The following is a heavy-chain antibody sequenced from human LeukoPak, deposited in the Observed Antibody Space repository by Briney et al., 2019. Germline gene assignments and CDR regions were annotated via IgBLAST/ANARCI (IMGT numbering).Heavy chain of an antibody. J-gene: IGHJ1*01. CDR2: IKQDGSEK. Sequence: GGSLRLSCAASGFTFSSYWMSWVRQAPGKGLEWVANIKQDGSEKYYVDSVKGRFTISRDNAKNSLYLQMNSLRAEDTAVYYCAREATMAQKYFQHWGQGTLVTVSS. D-gene: IGHD3-10*01. CDR3: AREATMAQKYFQH. V-gene: IGHV3-7*03. CDR1: GFTFSSYW.